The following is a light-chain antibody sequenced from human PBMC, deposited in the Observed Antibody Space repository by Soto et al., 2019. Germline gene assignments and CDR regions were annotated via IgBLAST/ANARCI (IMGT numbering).Light chain of an antibody. CDR1: QSISSW. CDR3: QQYNSYPWT. Sequence: DIQMTQSPSTLSASVGDRVTITCRASQSISSWLAWYQQKPGKAPKLLIYDASSLASGVPSRFSGSGSGTEFTLTISSLQPDDFATYYCQQYNSYPWTFGQGTKVEIK. CDR2: DAS. V-gene: IGKV1-5*01. J-gene: IGKJ1*01.